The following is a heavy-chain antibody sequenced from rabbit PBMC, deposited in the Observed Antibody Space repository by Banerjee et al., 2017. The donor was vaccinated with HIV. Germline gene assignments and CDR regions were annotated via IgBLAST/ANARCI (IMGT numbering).Heavy chain of an antibody. CDR1: GFSFSSYW. J-gene: IGHJ4*01. CDR3: ARAAGYGGYGFATGFNL. Sequence: QEQLEESGGDLVKPEGSLTLTCTASGFSFSSYWMCWVRQAPGKGLEWIGCIATGSSGSTYYASWAKGRFTITKASSTTVTLQMTSLTAADTATYFCARAAGYGGYGFATGFNLWGPGTLVTDS. D-gene: IGHD6-1*01. CDR2: IATGSSGST. V-gene: IGHV1S45*01.